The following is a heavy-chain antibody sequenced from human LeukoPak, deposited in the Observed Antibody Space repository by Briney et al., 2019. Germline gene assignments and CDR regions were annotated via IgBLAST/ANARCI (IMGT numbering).Heavy chain of an antibody. CDR3: ARDPPRYCSGGSCYGTYYFDY. CDR2: ISSSSSTI. CDR1: GFTFSSYS. D-gene: IGHD2-15*01. V-gene: IGHV3-48*02. Sequence: GGSLRLSCAASGFTFSSYSMNWVRQAPGKGLEWVSYISSSSSTIYYADSVKGRLTISRDNAKNSLYLQMNSLRDEDTAVYYCARDPPRYCSGGSCYGTYYFDYWGQGTLVTVSS. J-gene: IGHJ4*02.